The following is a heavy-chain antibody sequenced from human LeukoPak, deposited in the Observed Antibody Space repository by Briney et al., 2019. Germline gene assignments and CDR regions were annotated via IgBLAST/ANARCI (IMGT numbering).Heavy chain of an antibody. CDR1: GGTLNTHI. CDR3: ARVNLRGSQYNWFDP. J-gene: IGHJ5*02. V-gene: IGHV1-69*08. Sequence: GASVKVSCKASGGTLNTHIFTWVRQAPGEGLEWMGRITPVIDSTKYAQKFQGRVTITADKSTSTIYMELSSLRSEDTAVYYCARVNLRGSQYNWFDPWGQGTLVTVSS. D-gene: IGHD1-26*01. CDR2: ITPVIDST.